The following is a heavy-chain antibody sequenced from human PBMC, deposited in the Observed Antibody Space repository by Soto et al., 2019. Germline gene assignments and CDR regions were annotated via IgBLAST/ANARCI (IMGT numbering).Heavy chain of an antibody. D-gene: IGHD1-26*01. J-gene: IGHJ6*02. Sequence: EVQLLESGGGLVQLGGSLSLSCAASGFTFSSYAMTWVRQAPGKGLEWVSALSGSGGHTYYADSVKGRITIFRDNSKNTLYLQMNSLRADDTAVYYFAKGRSTVGARTYYYYGMDVWGQGTTVTVSS. V-gene: IGHV3-23*01. CDR3: AKGRSTVGARTYYYYGMDV. CDR2: LSGSGGHT. CDR1: GFTFSSYA.